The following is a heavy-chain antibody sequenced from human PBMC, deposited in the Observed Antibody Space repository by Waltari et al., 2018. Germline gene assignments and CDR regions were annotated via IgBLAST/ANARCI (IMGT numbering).Heavy chain of an antibody. V-gene: IGHV3-20*04. J-gene: IGHJ4*02. D-gene: IGHD3-22*01. Sequence: EVHLVDSGGGVVRRGGSLGRSCVASGFNFFDYGFRWVRQVPGKGLEWVSGITWDGGDTGYADFVKGRFTISRDNAKNSLFLQMDSLRAEDTALYFCARIQFYDNNDYRYFDYWGQGTLVTVSS. CDR1: GFNFFDYG. CDR2: ITWDGGDT. CDR3: ARIQFYDNNDYRYFDY.